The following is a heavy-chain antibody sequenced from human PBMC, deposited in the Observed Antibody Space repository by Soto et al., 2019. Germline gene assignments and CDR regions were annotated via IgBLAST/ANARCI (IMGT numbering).Heavy chain of an antibody. CDR2: IRGSGGST. V-gene: IGHV3-23*01. CDR3: ARHPERIAQIGWFDP. Sequence: GGSLRLSCTASGFTFSSYALSWVRQAPGKGLEWVSAIRGSGGSTNYADSVKGRFTISRDNSKNTLYLYMNNLRAEDTAIYYCARHPERIAQIGWFDPWGQGTLVTVSS. J-gene: IGHJ5*02. CDR1: GFTFSSYA. D-gene: IGHD6-13*01.